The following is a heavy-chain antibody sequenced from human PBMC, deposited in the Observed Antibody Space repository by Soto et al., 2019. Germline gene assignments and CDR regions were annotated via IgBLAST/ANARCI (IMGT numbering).Heavy chain of an antibody. CDR2: ITISGNYI. Sequence: GGSLRLSCAASGFAFQTYTMEWLRQPPGKGLEWVSSITISGNYIYYADSVKGRLTISRDNGRNSVYLQMNSLRAEDTAVYYCAKVGVLRTNFRWFDLWGQGTLVTVSS. V-gene: IGHV3-21*01. CDR1: GFAFQTYT. CDR3: AKVGVLRTNFRWFDL. D-gene: IGHD2-8*01. J-gene: IGHJ5*02.